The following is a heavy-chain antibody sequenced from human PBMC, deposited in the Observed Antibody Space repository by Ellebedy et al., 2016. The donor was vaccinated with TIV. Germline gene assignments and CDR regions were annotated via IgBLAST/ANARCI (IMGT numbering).Heavy chain of an antibody. D-gene: IGHD2-2*01. Sequence: ASVKVSCKASGYTFTGYYMHWVRQAPGQGLEWMGWINPNSGGTNYAQKFQGRVTMTRDTSISTAYMELSRLRSDDTAVYYCASRYCSSTSCYEGDSAFDIWGQGTMVTAFS. V-gene: IGHV1-2*02. CDR1: GYTFTGYY. CDR2: INPNSGGT. CDR3: ASRYCSSTSCYEGDSAFDI. J-gene: IGHJ3*02.